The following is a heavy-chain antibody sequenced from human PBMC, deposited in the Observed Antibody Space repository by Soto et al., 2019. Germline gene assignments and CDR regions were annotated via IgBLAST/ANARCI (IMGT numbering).Heavy chain of an antibody. CDR1: GGTFSSYA. J-gene: IGHJ4*02. Sequence: QVQLVQSGAEVKKPGSSVKVSCKASGGTFSSYAISWVRQAPGQGLEWMGGIIPIFGTANYAQKFQGRVTITADESTSTAYMELSRLRSEDTAVYYCASSHCGGDCYVGGQNDYWGQGTLVTVSS. CDR2: IIPIFGTA. D-gene: IGHD2-21*02. V-gene: IGHV1-69*12. CDR3: ASSHCGGDCYVGGQNDY.